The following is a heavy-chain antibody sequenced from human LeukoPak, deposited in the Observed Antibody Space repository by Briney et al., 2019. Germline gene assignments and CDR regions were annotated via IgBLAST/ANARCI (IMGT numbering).Heavy chain of an antibody. D-gene: IGHD3-22*01. CDR3: ARVRYYYDSSGYYFRDKNFDY. CDR2: IQNDGNSK. V-gene: IGHV3-30*02. Sequence: GGSLRLSCAASGLTFSMPPMDWVRQAPGKGLEWVAFIQNDGNSKNYADSVRGRFTISRDTSKNTLYLQMNSLRAEDTAVYYCARVRYYYDSSGYYFRDKNFDYWGQGTLVTVSS. J-gene: IGHJ4*02. CDR1: GLTFSMPP.